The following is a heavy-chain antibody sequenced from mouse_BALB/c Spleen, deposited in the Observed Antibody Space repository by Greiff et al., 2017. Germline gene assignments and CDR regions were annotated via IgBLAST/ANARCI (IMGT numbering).Heavy chain of an antibody. Sequence: LQQPGSELVRPGASVKLSCKASGYTFTSYWMHWVKQRPGQGLEWIGNIYPGSGSTNYDEKFKSKATLTVDTSSSTAYMQLSSLTSEDSAVYYCTREEGYYGSSYYAMDYWGQGTSVTVSS. V-gene: IGHV1S22*01. D-gene: IGHD1-1*01. CDR1: GYTFTSYW. CDR3: TREEGYYGSSYYAMDY. CDR2: IYPGSGST. J-gene: IGHJ4*01.